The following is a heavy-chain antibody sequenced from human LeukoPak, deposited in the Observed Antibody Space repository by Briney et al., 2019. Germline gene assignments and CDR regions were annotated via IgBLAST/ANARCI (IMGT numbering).Heavy chain of an antibody. CDR1: GGSISSYY. D-gene: IGHD3-22*01. CDR2: ISSSGSA. J-gene: IGHJ4*02. Sequence: PSETLSLTCTVSGGSISSYYWSWIRQPPGKGLEWIAHISSSGSAIYNPSLMSRVSMSVDTSKNQFSLRLTSVTAADTAVYYCAREPRGGYYFDYWGQGTLVTVSS. V-gene: IGHV4-59*01. CDR3: AREPRGGYYFDY.